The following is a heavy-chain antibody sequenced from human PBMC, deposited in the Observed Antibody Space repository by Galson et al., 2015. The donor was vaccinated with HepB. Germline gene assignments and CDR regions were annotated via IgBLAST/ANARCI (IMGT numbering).Heavy chain of an antibody. J-gene: IGHJ3*02. V-gene: IGHV3-48*02. Sequence: SLRLSCAASGFTFDDYAMHWVRQAPGKGLEWVSGISSSSSTIYYADSVKGRFTISRDNAKNSLYLQMNSLRDEDTAVYYCARGPASYQLLQHDAFDIWGQGTMVTASS. CDR1: GFTFDDYA. D-gene: IGHD2-2*01. CDR2: ISSSSSTI. CDR3: ARGPASYQLLQHDAFDI.